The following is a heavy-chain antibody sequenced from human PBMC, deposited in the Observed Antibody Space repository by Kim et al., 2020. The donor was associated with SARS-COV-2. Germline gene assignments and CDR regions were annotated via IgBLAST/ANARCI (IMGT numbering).Heavy chain of an antibody. CDR2: INHSGST. D-gene: IGHD3-10*01. J-gene: IGHJ6*02. V-gene: IGHV4-34*01. Sequence: SETLSLTCAVYGGSFSGYYWSWIRQPPGKGLEWIGEINHSGSTNYNPSLKSRVTISVDTSKNQFSLKLSSVTAADTAVYYCASSHGSGKDYYYYGMDVWGQGTTVTVSS. CDR3: ASSHGSGKDYYYYGMDV. CDR1: GGSFSGYY.